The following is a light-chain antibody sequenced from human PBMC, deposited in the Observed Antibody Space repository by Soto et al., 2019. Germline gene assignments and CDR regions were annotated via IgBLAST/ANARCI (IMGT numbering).Light chain of an antibody. CDR1: QDIKND. J-gene: IGKJ5*01. V-gene: IGKV1-13*02. CDR2: DAS. Sequence: AIQMTQAPSSLSASATDRVTITCRASQDIKNDLGWYQQKPGKAPKLLIYDASSLESGVPSRFSGSGSGTEFTLTISSLQPDDFATYYGQQYNSYLITCGQGTRLEIK. CDR3: QQYNSYLIT.